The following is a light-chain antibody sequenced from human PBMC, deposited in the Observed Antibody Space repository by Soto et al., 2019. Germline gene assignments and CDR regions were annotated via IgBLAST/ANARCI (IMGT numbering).Light chain of an antibody. V-gene: IGLV2-14*03. CDR2: DVS. J-gene: IGLJ2*01. Sequence: QSALTQPASVSGSPGQSITISCTGTSSDVGGYNSVSWYQQHPDKAPQLMIFDVSNRPSGISDRFSGSKSGNTASLTISGLQAEDEADYYCSSYTNANTLVFGRGTKLTVL. CDR3: SSYTNANTLV. CDR1: SSDVGGYNS.